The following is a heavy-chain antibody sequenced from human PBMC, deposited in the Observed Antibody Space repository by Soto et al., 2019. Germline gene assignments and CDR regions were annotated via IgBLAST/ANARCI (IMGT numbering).Heavy chain of an antibody. Sequence: SETLSLTCAVSGGTISSSNWWSWVRQPPGKGLEWIGEIYHSGSTNYNPSLKSRVTISVDKSKNQFSLKLSSVTAADTAVYYCARDGAGYCSSTSCYTAFDYWGQGTLVTVS. CDR3: ARDGAGYCSSTSCYTAFDY. CDR1: GGTISSSNW. D-gene: IGHD2-2*02. J-gene: IGHJ4*02. CDR2: IYHSGST. V-gene: IGHV4-4*02.